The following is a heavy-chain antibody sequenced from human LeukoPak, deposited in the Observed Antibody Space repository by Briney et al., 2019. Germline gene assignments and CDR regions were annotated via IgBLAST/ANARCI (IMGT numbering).Heavy chain of an antibody. CDR2: ISGSGGST. CDR1: GFTFSSYA. V-gene: IGHV3-23*01. J-gene: IGHJ5*02. Sequence: PGGSLRLSCAASGFTFSSYAMSWVRQAPGKGLEWVSAISGSGGSTYYADSVKGRFTISRDNSKNTLYLQMNSLRAEDTAVYYCAKWVYGSGSYYNAMGVFDPWGQGTLVTVSS. D-gene: IGHD3-10*01. CDR3: AKWVYGSGSYYNAMGVFDP.